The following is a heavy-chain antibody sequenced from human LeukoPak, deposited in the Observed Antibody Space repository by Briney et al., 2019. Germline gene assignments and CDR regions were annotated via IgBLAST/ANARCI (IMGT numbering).Heavy chain of an antibody. CDR1: GFTFRSYG. CDR2: ITYDDFYK. J-gene: IGHJ4*02. Sequence: GGSLRLSCAASGFTFRSYGMHWGRQAPGKGLEWVALITYDDFYKYYGDSVKGRFTISRDNSKNTLYLQMNSLRVEDTAVYYCAKDRISMVRSSDIDNWGQGTLVTVSS. V-gene: IGHV3-30*18. D-gene: IGHD3-10*01. CDR3: AKDRISMVRSSDIDN.